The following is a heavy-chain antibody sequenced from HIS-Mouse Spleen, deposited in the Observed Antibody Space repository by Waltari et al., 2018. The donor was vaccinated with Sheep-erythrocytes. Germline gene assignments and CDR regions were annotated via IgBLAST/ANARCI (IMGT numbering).Heavy chain of an antibody. CDR2: ISSSSSYI. Sequence: EVQLVESGGGLVKPGGSLRLSCAASGFTFSSYSRNGVRQAPGKGLEWVSSISSSSSYIYYADSVKGRFTISRDNAKNSLYLQMNSLRAEDTAVYYCARDTGTDAFDIWGQGTMVTVSS. V-gene: IGHV3-21*01. CDR3: ARDTGTDAFDI. J-gene: IGHJ3*02. D-gene: IGHD1-1*01. CDR1: GFTFSSYS.